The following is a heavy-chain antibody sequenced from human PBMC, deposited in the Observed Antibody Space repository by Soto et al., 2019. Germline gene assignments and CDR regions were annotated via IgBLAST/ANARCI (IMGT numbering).Heavy chain of an antibody. CDR2: IYYSGST. V-gene: IGHV4-59*01. CDR3: ARGTYYYDSSGYYYYYYGMDV. D-gene: IGHD3-22*01. J-gene: IGHJ6*02. Sequence: SETLSLTCTVSGGSISSYYWSWIRQPPGKGLEWIGYIYYSGSTNYNPSLKSRVTISVDTSKNQFSLKLSSVTAADTAVYYCARGTYYYDSSGYYYYYYGMDVWGQGTTVTVS. CDR1: GGSISSYY.